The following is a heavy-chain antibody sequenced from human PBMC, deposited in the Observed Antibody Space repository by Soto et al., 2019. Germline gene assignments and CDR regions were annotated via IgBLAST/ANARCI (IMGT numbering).Heavy chain of an antibody. V-gene: IGHV1-69*13. CDR3: ARATYYYDSSGYWAAFDI. Sequence: SVKVSCKASGGTFSIYAISWVLQSPLQGLEWMGGIIPIFGTANYAQKFQGRVTITADESTSTAYMELSSLRSEDTAVYYCARATYYYDSSGYWAAFDIWGQGTMVTVSS. CDR2: IIPIFGTA. J-gene: IGHJ3*02. CDR1: GGTFSIYA. D-gene: IGHD3-22*01.